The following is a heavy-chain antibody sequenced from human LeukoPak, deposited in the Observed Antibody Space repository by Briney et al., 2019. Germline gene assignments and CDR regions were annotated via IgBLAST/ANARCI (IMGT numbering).Heavy chain of an antibody. CDR2: IKEDGSEK. J-gene: IGHJ3*02. Sequence: GGSLRLSCAASGFTFSTYWMAWIRQAPGKGLEWVANIKEDGSEKYYVDSVKGRFTISRDNAKNSVFLQMNSLRVEDTAVYYCAERIFDIWGQGTMVTVSS. V-gene: IGHV3-7*01. CDR1: GFTFSTYW. CDR3: AERIFDI. D-gene: IGHD2-15*01.